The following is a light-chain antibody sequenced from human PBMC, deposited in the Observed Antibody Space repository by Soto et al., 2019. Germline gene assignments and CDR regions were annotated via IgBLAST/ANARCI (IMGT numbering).Light chain of an antibody. CDR3: QQYNSFPRT. J-gene: IGKJ1*01. CDR1: QSISSW. CDR2: DAS. V-gene: IGKV1-5*01. Sequence: DIQMTQSPSTLSASVGYRVTXXXRASQSISSWLAWYQQKPGKAPKLLIYDASSLESGVPSRFSGSGSGTEFTLTISSLQPDDFATYYCQQYNSFPRTFGQGTKVDI.